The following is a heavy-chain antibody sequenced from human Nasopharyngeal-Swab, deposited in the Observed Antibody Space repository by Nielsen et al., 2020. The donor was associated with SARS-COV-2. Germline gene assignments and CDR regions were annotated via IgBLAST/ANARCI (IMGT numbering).Heavy chain of an antibody. CDR1: GFTFNDYY. J-gene: IGHJ3*02. CDR3: ARQNSGWTDAFYI. CDR2: SSLGGNNI. Sequence: GGSLRLSCSASGFTFNDYYMNWSRQAPGKSLDWLSFSSLGGNNIYYADSVKGRFFISRDNAKKSLYLQMNSLRVEDTAIYYCARQNSGWTDAFYIWGQGTMVTVSS. V-gene: IGHV3-11*01. D-gene: IGHD6-19*01.